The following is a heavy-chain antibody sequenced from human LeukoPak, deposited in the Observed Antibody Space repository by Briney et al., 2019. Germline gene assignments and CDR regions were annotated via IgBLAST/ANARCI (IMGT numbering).Heavy chain of an antibody. J-gene: IGHJ4*02. Sequence: ADTVSLTCSVCGGSISSHYGMWMRQPPGRAREGWGYIYYSGSTNYNPSLKSRVTISVDTSKHQFSLKLSSVTAADTAVYYCASGPLSNSYYFDYWGQGTLVTVSS. D-gene: IGHD2/OR15-2a*01. CDR2: IYYSGST. V-gene: IGHV4-59*07. CDR1: GGSISSHY. CDR3: ASGPLSNSYYFDY.